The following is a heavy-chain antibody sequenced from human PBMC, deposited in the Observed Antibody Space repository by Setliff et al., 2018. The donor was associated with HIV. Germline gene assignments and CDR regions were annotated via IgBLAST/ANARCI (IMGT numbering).Heavy chain of an antibody. CDR3: ARKLRPGHGVDV. CDR1: RFDFNNYW. J-gene: IGHJ6*02. CDR2: IGQDGSEK. D-gene: IGHD3-10*01. Sequence: PGGSLRLSCAASRFDFNNYWMCWVRQAPGKGLEWVANIGQDGSEKNYVDSVKGRFTIPRDNAKNSMDLQMNSLRAEDTAIYYCARKLRPGHGVDVWGQGTTVTVSS. V-gene: IGHV3-7*01.